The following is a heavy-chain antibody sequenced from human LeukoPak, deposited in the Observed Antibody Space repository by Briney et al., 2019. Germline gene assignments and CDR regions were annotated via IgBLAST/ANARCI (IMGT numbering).Heavy chain of an antibody. CDR2: IKQDGSEK. Sequence: GGSLRLACAASGFTFSSYWMSWVRQAPGKGLEWVANIKQDGSEKYYVDSVKGRFTISRDNAKNSLYLQMNSLRAEDTAVYYYARDTDSSSWSDYWGQGTLVTVSS. CDR3: ARDTDSSSWSDY. J-gene: IGHJ4*02. D-gene: IGHD6-13*01. V-gene: IGHV3-7*01. CDR1: GFTFSSYW.